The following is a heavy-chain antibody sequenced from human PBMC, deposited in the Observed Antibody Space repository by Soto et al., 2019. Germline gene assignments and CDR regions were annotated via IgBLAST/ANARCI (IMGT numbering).Heavy chain of an antibody. V-gene: IGHV4-34*01. J-gene: IGHJ4*02. CDR1: GGSFSGYY. Sequence: PSETLSLTCAVYGGSFSGYYWTWIRQPPGTGLEWIGEINHSGSTNYNPSLKSRITITVDTSKNQFSLKMTSVTAADTAVYYCARDKITGLFDYWGQGTLVTVSS. D-gene: IGHD2-8*02. CDR2: INHSGST. CDR3: ARDKITGLFDY.